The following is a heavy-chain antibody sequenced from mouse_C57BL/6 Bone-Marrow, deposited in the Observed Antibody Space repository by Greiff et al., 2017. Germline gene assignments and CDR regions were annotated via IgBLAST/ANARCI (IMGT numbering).Heavy chain of an antibody. CDR1: GYTFTSYW. CDR3: ARDENSRYAMDY. V-gene: IGHV1-69*01. J-gene: IGHJ4*01. CDR2: IYPSDSYT. D-gene: IGHD5-2*01. Sequence: QVQLQQPGAELVMPGASVKLSCKASGYTFTSYWLHWVKQRPGHGLEWIGEIYPSDSYTNYNQKFKGKSTLTVDTSSSTAYMQLSSLTSEDSAVYYCARDENSRYAMDYWGQGTSVTVSS.